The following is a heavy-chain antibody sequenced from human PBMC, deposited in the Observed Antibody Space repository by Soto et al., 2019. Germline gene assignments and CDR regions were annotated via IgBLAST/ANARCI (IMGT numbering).Heavy chain of an antibody. Sequence: LCGGSISSGDYYWSWIRQPPGKGLEWIGYIYYSGSTYYNPSLKSRVTISVDTSKNQFSLKLSSVTAADTAVYYCARDGGADNAFDIWGQGTMDTVSS. CDR1: GGSISSGDYY. V-gene: IGHV4-30-4*01. D-gene: IGHD3-16*01. CDR2: IYYSGST. J-gene: IGHJ3*02. CDR3: ARDGGADNAFDI.